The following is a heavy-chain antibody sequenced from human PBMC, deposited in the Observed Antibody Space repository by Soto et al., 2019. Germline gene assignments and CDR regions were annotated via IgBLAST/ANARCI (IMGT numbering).Heavy chain of an antibody. Sequence: GAGGNGSCNESVYTFTSYYMHWVRQAPGQGLEWMGIINPSGGSTSYAQKFQGRVTMTRDTSTSTVYMELSSLRSEDTAVYYCARTGGFFDYWGQGTLVTVSS. CDR3: ARTGGFFDY. CDR2: INPSGGST. CDR1: VYTFTSYY. J-gene: IGHJ4*02. V-gene: IGHV1-46*03. D-gene: IGHD2-8*02.